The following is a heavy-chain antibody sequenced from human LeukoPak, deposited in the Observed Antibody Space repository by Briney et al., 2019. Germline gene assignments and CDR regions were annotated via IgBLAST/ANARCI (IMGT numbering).Heavy chain of an antibody. Sequence: SGGSLRLPCAASGFIFSRYSMNWVRQAPGKGLEWLSYISSSSSTIYYADSVKGRFTLSRDNAKNSLYLQMNSLRAEDTAVYYCAELGITMIGGVWGKGTTVTISS. J-gene: IGHJ6*04. V-gene: IGHV3-48*01. CDR3: AELGITMIGGV. D-gene: IGHD3-10*02. CDR2: ISSSSSTI. CDR1: GFIFSRYS.